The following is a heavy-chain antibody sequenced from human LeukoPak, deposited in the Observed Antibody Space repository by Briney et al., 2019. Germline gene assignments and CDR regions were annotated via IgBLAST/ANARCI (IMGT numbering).Heavy chain of an antibody. CDR1: GGSISSSSYY. V-gene: IGHV4-39*07. CDR3: ARGLRGDLDY. Sequence: SSDTLSLTCTVSGGSISSSSYYWGWIRQPPGKGIEWIGSIYYSGSTYYNPSLKSRVTMSLDTSKNQFSLKLSSVTAADTAVYYCARGLRGDLDYWGQGTLVTVSS. CDR2: IYYSGST. D-gene: IGHD2-21*01. J-gene: IGHJ4*02.